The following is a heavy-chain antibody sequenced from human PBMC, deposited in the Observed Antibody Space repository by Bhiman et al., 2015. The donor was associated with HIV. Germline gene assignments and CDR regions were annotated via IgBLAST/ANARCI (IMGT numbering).Heavy chain of an antibody. CDR3: AKELWSGYYVLDF. CDR2: IRYDGNNK. V-gene: IGHV3-30*02. J-gene: IGHJ4*02. D-gene: IGHD3-3*01. CDR1: GFTFSSYG. Sequence: VQLVESGGGWSAWGVPETLLCSSGFTFSSYGMHWVRQVPGKGLEWLTFIRYDGNNKYYADSVKGRFTISRDNSKNTLYLQVTSLRDEDTAVYYCAKELWSGYYVLDFWGQGTLVTVSS.